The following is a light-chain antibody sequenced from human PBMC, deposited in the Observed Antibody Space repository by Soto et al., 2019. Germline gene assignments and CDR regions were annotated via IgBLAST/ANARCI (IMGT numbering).Light chain of an antibody. CDR3: QQYNANSQA. CDR1: VSVNRW. CDR2: QAS. Sequence: DIRMTQSPSTLSASIGDRVTITCRASVSVNRWLAWYQQQPGKAPKLLIYQASTLESGVPSRFSGGGSGTEFTLTISSLQPDDFATYYCQQYNANSQAFGQGTKVEIK. J-gene: IGKJ1*01. V-gene: IGKV1-5*03.